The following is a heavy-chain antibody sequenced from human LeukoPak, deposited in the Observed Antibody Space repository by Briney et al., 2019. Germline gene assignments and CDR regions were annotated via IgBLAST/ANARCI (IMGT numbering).Heavy chain of an antibody. CDR3: AKEDSIVPIGS. J-gene: IGHJ5*02. D-gene: IGHD2-2*01. CDR1: GIDISYHY. Sequence: GGSLRLSCVASGIDISYHYVGWVRQAPGKGLEWVSVIHTGGTTHYADSVKGRFTVSKDTSNNTVFLQMNSLRVEDTAVYYCAKEDSIVPIGSWGQGTLVTVSS. CDR2: IHTGGTT. V-gene: IGHV3-53*01.